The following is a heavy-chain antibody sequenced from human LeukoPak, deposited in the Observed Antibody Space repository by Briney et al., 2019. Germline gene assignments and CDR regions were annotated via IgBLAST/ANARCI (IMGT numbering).Heavy chain of an antibody. V-gene: IGHV4-59*12. CDR1: GGSISSYD. Sequence: SETLSLTCTVSGGSISSYDWSWIRQPPGKGLEWIGYIYYIGSTNYNPSLQSRVTISLDTSKNQFSLKLSSVTAADTAVYYCARVPHSGYDSTFDYWGQGTLVTVSS. J-gene: IGHJ4*02. CDR2: IYYIGST. D-gene: IGHD5-12*01. CDR3: ARVPHSGYDSTFDY.